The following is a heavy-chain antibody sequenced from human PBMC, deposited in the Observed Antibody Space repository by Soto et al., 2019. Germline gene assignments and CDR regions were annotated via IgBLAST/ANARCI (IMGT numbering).Heavy chain of an antibody. D-gene: IGHD1-26*01. CDR2: INDSGDST. CDR1: GFTLSSYA. V-gene: IGHV3-23*01. Sequence: GGSLRLSFAASGFTLSSYAMSWVRQAPGKVLELVSTINDSGDSTYYAYSVKGRFTISRDNSNNTLYLQMNNLRAEDTAVYYCAAQWSVSSSDWGQGRVVNVSS. J-gene: IGHJ3*01. CDR3: AAQWSVSSSD.